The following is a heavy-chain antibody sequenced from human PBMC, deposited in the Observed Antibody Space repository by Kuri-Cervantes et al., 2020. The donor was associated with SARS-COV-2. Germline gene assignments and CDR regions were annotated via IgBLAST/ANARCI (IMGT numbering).Heavy chain of an antibody. V-gene: IGHV3-33*08. CDR2: ISYDGTID. D-gene: IGHD1/OR15-1a*01. CDR3: ARDPAPEQSYYYGMDA. Sequence: GESLKISCAASGFTFSSYAMSWVRQAPGKGLEWVALISYDGTIDYYADSVRGRFTISRDSSKKTVFLQMNSLTVEDTAVYFCARDPAPEQSYYYGMDAWGHGTRVTVSS. CDR1: GFTFSSYA. J-gene: IGHJ6*02.